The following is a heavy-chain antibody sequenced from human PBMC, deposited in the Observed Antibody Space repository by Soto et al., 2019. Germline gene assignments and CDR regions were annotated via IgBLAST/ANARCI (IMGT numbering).Heavy chain of an antibody. J-gene: IGHJ6*02. Sequence: GGSLRLSCAASGFTFSDYYMSWIRQAPGKGLEWVSYISSSSSYTNYADSVKGRFTISRDNAKNSLYLQLNSLRAEDTAVYYCASDRNDFWSGYYYSYGLDVWGQGTTVTVSS. CDR2: ISSSSSYT. CDR1: GFTFSDYY. CDR3: ASDRNDFWSGYYYSYGLDV. V-gene: IGHV3-11*06. D-gene: IGHD3-3*01.